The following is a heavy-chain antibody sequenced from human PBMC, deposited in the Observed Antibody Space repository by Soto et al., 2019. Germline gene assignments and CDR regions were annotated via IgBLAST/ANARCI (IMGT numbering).Heavy chain of an antibody. CDR2: INAGNGDT. CDR3: ARVGSSSSPFYYGMDV. Sequence: ASVKVSCKASGYTFTSYVMHWVCQAPGQRLEWMGWINAGNGDTKFSQTFQGRVTITRDTSASTAYMELSSLRSADTAVYYCARVGSSSSPFYYGMDVWGQGTTVTVSS. D-gene: IGHD6-6*01. V-gene: IGHV1-3*01. CDR1: GYTFTSYV. J-gene: IGHJ6*02.